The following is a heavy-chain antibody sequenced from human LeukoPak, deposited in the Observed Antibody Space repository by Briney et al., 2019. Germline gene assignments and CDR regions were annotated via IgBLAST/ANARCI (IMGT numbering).Heavy chain of an antibody. Sequence: GGSLRLSCAASGFTLSTYWMHWVRQAPGKGLVWVSRVNGDGTTTTYADSVKGRLTISRDNAKNTLYLQMNNLRAEDTAVYYCARGPRFSFGSAFDYWGQGTLVTVSS. CDR3: ARGPRFSFGSAFDY. V-gene: IGHV3-74*01. J-gene: IGHJ4*02. CDR2: VNGDGTTT. CDR1: GFTLSTYW. D-gene: IGHD5-18*01.